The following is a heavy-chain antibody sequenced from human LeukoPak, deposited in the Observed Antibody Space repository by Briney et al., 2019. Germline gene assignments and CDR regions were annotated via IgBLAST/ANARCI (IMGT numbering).Heavy chain of an antibody. V-gene: IGHV4-59*01. J-gene: IGHJ6*03. CDR2: IYYSGNT. Sequence: SETLSLTCTVSGGSISSYYWSWIRQPPGKGLEWIGYIYYSGNTNYNPSLKSRVTISVDTSKNQFSLKLSSVTAADTAVYYCARVPPLVVFGRYYYYCMDVWGKGTTVTVSS. CDR3: ARVPPLVVFGRYYYYCMDV. CDR1: GGSISSYY. D-gene: IGHD3-16*01.